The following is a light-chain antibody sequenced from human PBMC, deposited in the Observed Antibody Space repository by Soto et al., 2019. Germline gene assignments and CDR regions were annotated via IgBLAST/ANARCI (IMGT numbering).Light chain of an antibody. J-gene: IGKJ1*01. V-gene: IGKV1-39*01. CDR3: QQSYSTPRT. Sequence: DIQMTQSPCSLSASVGDRVTITCRASQSISNYLNWYQQKPGKAPKLLMYAASSLQSGVPSRFGSSGSGTDFTLPISSLQPEDFATYYCQQSYSTPRTFGQGTKVEIK. CDR1: QSISNY. CDR2: AAS.